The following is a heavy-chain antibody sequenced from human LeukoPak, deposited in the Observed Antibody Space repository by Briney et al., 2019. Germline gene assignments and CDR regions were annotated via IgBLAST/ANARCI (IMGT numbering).Heavy chain of an antibody. Sequence: SETLSLTCTVSGGSISSYYWSWIRQPPGKGLEWIGYIYHSGSTNYDPSLKSRVTISVDTSKNQFSLELSSVTAADTAVYYCARGARGYSYGWGQGTLVTVSS. CDR1: GGSISSYY. D-gene: IGHD5-18*01. CDR2: IYHSGST. V-gene: IGHV4-59*01. CDR3: ARGARGYSYG. J-gene: IGHJ4*02.